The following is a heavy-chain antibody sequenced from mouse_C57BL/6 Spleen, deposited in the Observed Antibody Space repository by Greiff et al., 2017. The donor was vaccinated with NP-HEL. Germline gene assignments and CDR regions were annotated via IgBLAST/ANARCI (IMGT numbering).Heavy chain of an antibody. CDR1: GYAFSSSW. V-gene: IGHV1-82*01. CDR3: ARSETDQANAFAY. D-gene: IGHD3-2*02. CDR2: IYPGDGDT. Sequence: VQLQQSGPELVKPGASVKISCKASGYAFSSSWMNWVKQRPGKGLEWIGRIYPGDGDTNYNGKFKGKATLTADKSSSTAYMQLSSQTSEDCAVYFCARSETDQANAFAYWGQGTLVTVSA. J-gene: IGHJ3*01.